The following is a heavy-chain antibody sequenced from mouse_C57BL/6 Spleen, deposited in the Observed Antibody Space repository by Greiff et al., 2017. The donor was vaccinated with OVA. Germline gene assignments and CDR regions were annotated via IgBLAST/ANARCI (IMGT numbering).Heavy chain of an antibody. J-gene: IGHJ4*01. CDR1: GYTFTDYY. CDR2: IYPGSGNT. CDR3: ARLTTEGAMDY. Sequence: QVQLQQSGAELVRPGASVKLSCKASGYTFTDYYINWVKQRPGQGLEWIARIYPGSGNTYYNEKFKGKATLTAEKSSSTAYMQLSSLTSEDSAVYFCARLTTEGAMDYWGQGTSVTVSS. V-gene: IGHV1-76*01. D-gene: IGHD1-1*01.